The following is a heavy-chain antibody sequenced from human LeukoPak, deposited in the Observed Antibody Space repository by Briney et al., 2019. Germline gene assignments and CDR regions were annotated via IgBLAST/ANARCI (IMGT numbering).Heavy chain of an antibody. V-gene: IGHV1-69*13. CDR1: GGTFSSYA. D-gene: IGHD3-22*01. J-gene: IGHJ4*02. Sequence: GASVKVSCKASGGTFSSYAISWVRQAPGQGLEWMGGIIPIFGTANYAQKFQGRVTITADESTSTAYMELSSLRSEDTAVYYCARDELGYYDSSGYRDWGQGTLVTVSS. CDR2: IIPIFGTA. CDR3: ARDELGYYDSSGYRD.